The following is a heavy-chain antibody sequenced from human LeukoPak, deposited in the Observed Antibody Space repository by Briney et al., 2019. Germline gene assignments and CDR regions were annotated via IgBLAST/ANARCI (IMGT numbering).Heavy chain of an antibody. J-gene: IGHJ5*02. Sequence: GRSLRLSCAASGFTFSSYGMHWVRLAPGKGLEWVAVIWYDGSNKYYADSVKGRFTISRDNSKNTLYLQMNSLRAEDAAVYYCAKGAVAGHNWFDPWGQGTLVTVSS. CDR1: GFTFSSYG. V-gene: IGHV3-33*06. D-gene: IGHD6-19*01. CDR2: IWYDGSNK. CDR3: AKGAVAGHNWFDP.